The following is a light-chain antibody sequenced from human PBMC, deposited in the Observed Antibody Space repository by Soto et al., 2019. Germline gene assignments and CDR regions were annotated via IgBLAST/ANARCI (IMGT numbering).Light chain of an antibody. Sequence: EIMMTQSPATLSVSTGGRATLSCRASQSVKSNLAWYQQKPGQAPRLLIHGASTRATGIPARFSGSGSGTEFTLIISSLQSEDFAVYYCQQYNNWPLTFGQGTRLEIK. J-gene: IGKJ5*01. CDR2: GAS. CDR3: QQYNNWPLT. V-gene: IGKV3-15*01. CDR1: QSVKSN.